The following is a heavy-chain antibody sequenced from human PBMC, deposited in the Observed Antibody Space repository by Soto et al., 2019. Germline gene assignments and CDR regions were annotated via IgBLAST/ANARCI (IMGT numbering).Heavy chain of an antibody. CDR2: IIPIFGTA. CDR3: ARNTDYCSGGSCYDWFDP. J-gene: IGHJ5*02. CDR1: GGTFSSYA. Sequence: QVQLVQSGAEVKKPGSSVKVSCKASGGTFSSYAISWVRQAPGQGLEWMGGIIPIFGTANYAQKFQGRVTITADDSTSTAYMELSRLSSEDTAVYYCARNTDYCSGGSCYDWFDPWCQGTLVTVSS. D-gene: IGHD2-15*01. V-gene: IGHV1-69*01.